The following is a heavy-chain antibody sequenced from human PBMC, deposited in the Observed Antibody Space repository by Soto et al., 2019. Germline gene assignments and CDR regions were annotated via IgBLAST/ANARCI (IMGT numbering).Heavy chain of an antibody. CDR2: IYYSGST. D-gene: IGHD6-13*01. V-gene: IGHV4-30-4*01. CDR1: GGSISSGDYY. J-gene: IGHJ4*02. CDR3: ARGSIAAAGDFDY. Sequence: SETLSLTCTVSGGSISSGDYYWSWIRQPPGKGLEWIGYIYYSGSTYYNPSLKSRVTISVDTSKNQFSLKLSSVTAADTAVYYCARGSIAAAGDFDYWGQGTLVTVSS.